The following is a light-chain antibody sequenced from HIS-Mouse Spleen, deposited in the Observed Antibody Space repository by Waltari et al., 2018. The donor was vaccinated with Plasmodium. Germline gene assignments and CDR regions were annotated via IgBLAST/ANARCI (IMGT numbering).Light chain of an antibody. CDR3: HQSSSLPT. Sequence: EIVLTQSPDSQSVTPKAKVTITCRASQSIGSSLHWYQQKQDQSPKLLNKYASQSCSGLPSRFSGSGAGKDFTPTINILEAEDAATYYCHQSSSLPTFGQGTKVEIK. J-gene: IGKJ1*01. CDR1: QSIGSS. V-gene: IGKV6-21*01. CDR2: YAS.